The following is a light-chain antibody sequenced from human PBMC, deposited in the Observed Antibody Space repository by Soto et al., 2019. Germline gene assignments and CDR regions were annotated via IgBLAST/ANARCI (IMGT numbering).Light chain of an antibody. V-gene: IGKV3D-20*02. CDR3: QQRSDWPIT. Sequence: IVWTQSPGTLSLSPGDRATLSCRASQSVSSSYLAWYQQTPGQAPRLLIYGASSRDTGIPDRFSGIGSGTDFTLTISRLETEDFAVDSCQQRSDWPITFGQGTRLE. CDR1: QSVSSSY. CDR2: GAS. J-gene: IGKJ5*01.